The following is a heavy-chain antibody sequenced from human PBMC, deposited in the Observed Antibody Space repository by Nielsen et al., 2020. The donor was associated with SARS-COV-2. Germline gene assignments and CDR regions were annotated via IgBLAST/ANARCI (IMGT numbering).Heavy chain of an antibody. Sequence: SETLSLTCTVSGGSIRSYYWSWIRQPPGKGLEWIGYIYYSGSTNYNPSLKSRVTISVDTSKNQFSLKLSSVTAADTAVYYCARVYGSGSYNYYGMDVWGQGTTVTVSS. J-gene: IGHJ6*02. V-gene: IGHV4-59*01. CDR2: IYYSGST. CDR3: ARVYGSGSYNYYGMDV. D-gene: IGHD3-10*01. CDR1: GGSIRSYY.